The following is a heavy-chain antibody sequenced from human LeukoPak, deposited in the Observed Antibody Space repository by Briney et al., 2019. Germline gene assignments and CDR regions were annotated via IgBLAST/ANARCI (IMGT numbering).Heavy chain of an antibody. CDR3: ARGPSSSWSYYYYYYMDV. Sequence: PSETLSLTCTVSGGSISTSSYYWGWVRQPPGKGLEWIGNIFYSGSTYYSPSLKSRVTISVDTSKNQFSLKLSSVTAADTAVYYCARGPSSSWSYYYYYYMDVWGKGTTVTVSS. J-gene: IGHJ6*03. CDR2: IFYSGST. V-gene: IGHV4-39*07. CDR1: GGSISTSSYY. D-gene: IGHD6-13*01.